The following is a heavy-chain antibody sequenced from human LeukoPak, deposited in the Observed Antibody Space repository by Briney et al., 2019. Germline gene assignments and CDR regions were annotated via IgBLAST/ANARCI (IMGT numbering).Heavy chain of an antibody. J-gene: IGHJ4*02. CDR1: GYTFTSYG. CDR3: ARGTERADY. V-gene: IGHV1-69*05. D-gene: IGHD1-14*01. Sequence: ASVKVSCKASGYTFTSYGISWVRQAPGQGLEWMGGIIPIFGTANYAQKFQGRVTITTDESTSTAYMELSSLRSEDTAVYYCARGTERADYWGQGTLVTVSS. CDR2: IIPIFGTA.